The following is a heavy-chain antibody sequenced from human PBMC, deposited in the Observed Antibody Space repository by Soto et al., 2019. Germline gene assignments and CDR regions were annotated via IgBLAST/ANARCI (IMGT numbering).Heavy chain of an antibody. J-gene: IGHJ4*02. D-gene: IGHD6-19*01. V-gene: IGHV4-34*01. CDR2: INHSGST. CDR1: GGSFSGYY. CDR3: ARAYSSGWYARGYFDY. Sequence: KPSETLSLTCAVYGGSFSGYYWSWIRQPPGKGLEWIGEINHSGSTNYNPSLKSRVTISVDTSKNQFSLKLSSVTAADTAVYYCARAYSSGWYARGYFDYWGQGTLVTVSS.